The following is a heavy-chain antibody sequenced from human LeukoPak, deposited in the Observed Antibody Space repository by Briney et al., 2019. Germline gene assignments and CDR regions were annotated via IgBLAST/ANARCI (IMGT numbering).Heavy chain of an antibody. Sequence: GGSLRLSCAASGFTFSIYAMSWFRQAPGKGLEWASTLSGSGVSTYYADSVKGRFTISRDNSKNTLYLQMNSLRDEDTAVYYCAKEGGTRGYSYGHAFEYWGQGTLVTVSS. CDR2: LSGSGVST. J-gene: IGHJ4*02. D-gene: IGHD5-18*01. CDR1: GFTFSIYA. CDR3: AKEGGTRGYSYGHAFEY. V-gene: IGHV3-23*01.